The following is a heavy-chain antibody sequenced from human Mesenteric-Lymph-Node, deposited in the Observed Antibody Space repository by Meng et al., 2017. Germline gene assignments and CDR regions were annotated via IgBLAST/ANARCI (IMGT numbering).Heavy chain of an antibody. CDR2: ISSNGGST. CDR3: ARVRPGIYFDY. V-gene: IGHV3-64*01. J-gene: IGHJ4*02. Sequence: GESLKISCAASGFTFSSYAMHWVRQAPGKGLEYVSAISSNGGSTYYANSVKGRFTISRDNSKNTLYLQMGSLRAEDTAVYYCARVRPGIYFDYWGQGTLVTVSS. CDR1: GFTFSSYA.